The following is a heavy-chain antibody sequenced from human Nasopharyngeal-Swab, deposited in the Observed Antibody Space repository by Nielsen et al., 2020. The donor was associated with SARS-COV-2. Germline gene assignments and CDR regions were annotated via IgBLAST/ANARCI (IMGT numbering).Heavy chain of an antibody. V-gene: IGHV3-48*02. Sequence: GESLKISCAASGFTLSNNNMNWVRQAPGRGLGWVSYISSSSSTIYYVDSVKGRFTISRDIAKNSLYLQMKSLSDEDTAVYYCAQYSGYVPFWGQGTQVTVSS. CDR2: ISSSSSTI. CDR1: GFTLSNNN. CDR3: AQYSGYVPF. D-gene: IGHD5-12*01. J-gene: IGHJ4*02.